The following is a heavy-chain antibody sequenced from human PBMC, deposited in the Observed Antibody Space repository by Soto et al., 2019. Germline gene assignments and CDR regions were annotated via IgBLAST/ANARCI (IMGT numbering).Heavy chain of an antibody. J-gene: IGHJ2*01. CDR3: AKETSIAALLGGDWYFDL. D-gene: IGHD6-6*01. CDR1: GFTFSSYG. V-gene: IGHV3-30*18. Sequence: QVQLVESGGGVVQPGRSLRLSCAASGFTFSSYGMHWVRQAPGTGLEWVAVISYDGSNKYYADSVKGRFTISRDNSKNTLYLQMNSLRAEDTAVYYCAKETSIAALLGGDWYFDLWGRGTLVTVSS. CDR2: ISYDGSNK.